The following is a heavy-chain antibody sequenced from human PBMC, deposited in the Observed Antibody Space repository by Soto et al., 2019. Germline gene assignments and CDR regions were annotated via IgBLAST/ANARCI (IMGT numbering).Heavy chain of an antibody. CDR3: AAGYGNYDNSSYGMDV. CDR1: GFTFTSSA. CDR2: IVVGSGNT. V-gene: IGHV1-58*01. D-gene: IGHD1-7*01. J-gene: IGHJ6*04. Sequence: SVKVSCKASGFTFTSSAVQWVRQARGQRLEWMGWIVVGSGNTNYAQTFQERLTITRDTSTSTAYMELSSLRSDDTAVYYCAAGYGNYDNSSYGMDVWGKGTTVTVSS.